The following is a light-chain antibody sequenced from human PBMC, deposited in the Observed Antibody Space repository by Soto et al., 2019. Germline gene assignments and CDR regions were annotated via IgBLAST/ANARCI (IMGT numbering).Light chain of an antibody. V-gene: IGKV3-20*01. J-gene: IGKJ5*01. CDR3: QQYGRT. CDR1: QSISTNY. CDR2: AAS. Sequence: EVVLTQSPGTLSLSPGESATLSCRASQSISTNYLAWYQLKPCQAPRLLIYAASNRLTGIPDRFSGSGSGTDFTLTISRLEPEDFALYYCQQYGRTFGQGTRLEIK.